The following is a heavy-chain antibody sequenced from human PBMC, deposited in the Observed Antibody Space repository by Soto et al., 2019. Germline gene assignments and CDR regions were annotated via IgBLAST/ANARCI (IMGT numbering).Heavy chain of an antibody. CDR3: ARQATYQLLLYGMDV. CDR1: GGTFSSYA. CDR2: IIPIFGTA. Sequence: EASVKVSCKASGGTFSSYAISWVRQAPGQGLEWMGGIIPIFGTANYAQKFQGRVTITADESTSTAYMELSSRRSEDTAVYYCARQATYQLLLYGMDVWGQGTTVTVSS. V-gene: IGHV1-69*13. J-gene: IGHJ6*02. D-gene: IGHD2-2*01.